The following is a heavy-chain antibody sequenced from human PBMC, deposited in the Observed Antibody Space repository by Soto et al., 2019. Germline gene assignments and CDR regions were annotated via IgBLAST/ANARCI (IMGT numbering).Heavy chain of an antibody. CDR3: AREGEGNSAFDY. D-gene: IGHD4-4*01. J-gene: IGHJ4*02. CDR1: GGSISSSSYY. V-gene: IGHV4-39*02. CDR2: IYYSGST. Sequence: SETLSLTCTVSGGSISSSSYYWGWIRQPPGKGLEWIGSIYYSGSTYYNPSLKSRVTISVDTSKNQFSLKLSSVTAADTAVYYCAREGEGNSAFDYWGQGTLVTVSS.